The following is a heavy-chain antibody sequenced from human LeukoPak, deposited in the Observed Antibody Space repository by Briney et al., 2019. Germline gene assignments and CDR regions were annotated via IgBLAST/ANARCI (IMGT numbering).Heavy chain of an antibody. J-gene: IGHJ3*02. CDR3: ARVIGTSCPTDAFDI. CDR2: INHSGST. Sequence: PSETLSLTCAVYGGSFSGYYWSWIRQPPGKGLEWIGEINHSGSTNYNPSLKSRVTISVDTSKNQFSLKLSSVTAADTAVYYCARVIGTSCPTDAFDIWGQGTMVTVSS. V-gene: IGHV4-34*01. CDR1: GGSFSGYY. D-gene: IGHD2-2*01.